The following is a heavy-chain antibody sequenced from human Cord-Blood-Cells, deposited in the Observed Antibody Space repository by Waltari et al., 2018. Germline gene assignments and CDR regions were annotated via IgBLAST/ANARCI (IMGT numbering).Heavy chain of an antibody. CDR3: ATVDYGDYVARYSGCDP. J-gene: IGHJ5*02. CDR1: GSTLTGLS. D-gene: IGHD4-17*01. Sequence: QVQLVQSGAEVKKPGASVKVSCKVSGSTLTGLSMHSVRQAPGQGLEWMGGFDPEDGETIYAQKFQGRVTMTEDSSTDTAYMELSSLRSEDTAVYYCATVDYGDYVARYSGCDPWGQGTLVTVSS. CDR2: FDPEDGET. V-gene: IGHV1-24*01.